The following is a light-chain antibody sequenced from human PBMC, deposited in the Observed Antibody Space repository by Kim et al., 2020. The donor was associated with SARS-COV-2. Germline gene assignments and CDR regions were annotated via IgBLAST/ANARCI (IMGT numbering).Light chain of an antibody. CDR1: QSVYSSS. CDR3: QQYGNSPFT. Sequence: EIVLTQSPGTLSLSPGETATLSCRASQSVYSSSLAWYQQKPGQAPRLLIYGASSRATGIPDRFGGSGSGTDFTLTISRLEPEDSAVYYCQQYGNSPFTFGPGTKVDIK. J-gene: IGKJ3*01. CDR2: GAS. V-gene: IGKV3-20*01.